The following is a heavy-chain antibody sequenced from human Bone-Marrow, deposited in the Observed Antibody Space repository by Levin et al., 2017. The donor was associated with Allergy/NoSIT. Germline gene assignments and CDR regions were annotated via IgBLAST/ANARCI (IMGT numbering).Heavy chain of an antibody. D-gene: IGHD3-10*01. CDR1: GASIRSGAYY. J-gene: IGHJ4*02. CDR3: ARVLAGFDGSAMAYDY. V-gene: IGHV4-31*03. CDR2: IYYNGST. Sequence: KTSETLSLTCTVSGASIRSGAYYWSWVRQPPGQGREWIGYIYYNGSTYFNPSLKSRVSISVDTSKNQFSLKLSSVTAADTADYYCARVLAGFDGSAMAYDYWGRGSLVTVSS.